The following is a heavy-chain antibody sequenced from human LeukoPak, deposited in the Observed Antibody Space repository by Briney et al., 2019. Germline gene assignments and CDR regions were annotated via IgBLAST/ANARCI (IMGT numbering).Heavy chain of an antibody. CDR3: ARVENWFDP. V-gene: IGHV4-59*01. D-gene: IGHD5-24*01. CDR2: IYYSGST. J-gene: IGHJ5*02. Sequence: SETLSLTCAVSGGSISSYYWSWIRQPPGKGLEWIGYIYYSGSTNYNPSLKSRVTISVDTSKNQFSLKLSSATAADTAVYYCARVENWFDPWGQGTLVTVSS. CDR1: GGSISSYY.